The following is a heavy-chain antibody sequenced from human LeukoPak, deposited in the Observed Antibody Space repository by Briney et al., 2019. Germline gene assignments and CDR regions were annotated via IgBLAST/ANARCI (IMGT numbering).Heavy chain of an antibody. J-gene: IGHJ4*02. CDR2: ISGSGGST. CDR3: AKKPPGSNFDY. D-gene: IGHD6-25*01. V-gene: IGHV3-23*01. CDR1: GFTFSSYA. Sequence: GGSLGLSCAASGFTFSSYAMNWVRQAPGKGLEWVSGISGSGGSTYYADSVKGRFTISRDNSKNTLYLQMNSLRAEDTAVYYCAKKPPGSNFDYWGQGTLVTVSS.